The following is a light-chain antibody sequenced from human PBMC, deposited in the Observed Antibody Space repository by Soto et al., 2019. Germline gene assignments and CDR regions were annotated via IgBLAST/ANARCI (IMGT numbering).Light chain of an antibody. CDR3: AAGVDGLSGVV. Sequence: QAVVTQPPSASGTPGQRVTISCSGSSSNIGSNYVYWYQQLPGTAPKLLIYRNNQRPSGVPDRFSGSKSGTSASLAISGPRSEDEADYYCAAGVDGLSGVVFAGGTKLPAL. J-gene: IGLJ2*01. V-gene: IGLV1-47*01. CDR2: RNN. CDR1: SSNIGSNY.